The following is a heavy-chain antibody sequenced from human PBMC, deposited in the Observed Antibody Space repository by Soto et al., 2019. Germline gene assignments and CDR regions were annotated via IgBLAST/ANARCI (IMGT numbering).Heavy chain of an antibody. CDR2: ISYDGNHQ. CDR1: GFTFSDYG. V-gene: IGHV3-30*03. J-gene: IGHJ3*01. Sequence: QEQLVESGGGVVQPGKSLRLSCAASGFTFSDYGMHWVRKAPGKGLEWVAVISYDGNHQEYADSVKGRFTISRDKSKNTRFLEVNSLRVEATAVYYCARAVGVRGYCRSSDGYDDAFDLRGQGTMVTVSS. D-gene: IGHD5-18*01. CDR3: ARAVGVRGYCRSSDGYDDAFDL.